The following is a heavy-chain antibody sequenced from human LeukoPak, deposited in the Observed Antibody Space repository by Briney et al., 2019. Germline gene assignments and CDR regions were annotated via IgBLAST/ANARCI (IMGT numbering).Heavy chain of an antibody. J-gene: IGHJ4*02. CDR2: ISGSGGST. D-gene: IGHD2-8*01. CDR3: AKEKRMVCAILPPFFDY. CDR1: GFTISSYS. Sequence: GGSLSLSCAASGFTISSYSMNWVRQAPGKGLEWGSAISGSGGSTYYADSVKGRFTISRDNSKNTLYLQMNSLRAEDTAVYYCAKEKRMVCAILPPFFDYWGQGTLVTVSS. V-gene: IGHV3-23*01.